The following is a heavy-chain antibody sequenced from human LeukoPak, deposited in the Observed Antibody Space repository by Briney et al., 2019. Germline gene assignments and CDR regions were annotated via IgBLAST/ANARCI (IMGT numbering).Heavy chain of an antibody. Sequence: GGPLRLSCAASGFTFSTYAMSWVRQAPGKGLEWVSVISNSGTSTYYADSVKGRFTISRDNSKNTLYLQMSSLRAEDTAVYYCAKRPSYYETGGYYLNYFDYWGQGTLVPVSS. J-gene: IGHJ4*02. D-gene: IGHD3-22*01. CDR2: ISNSGTST. CDR1: GFTFSTYA. V-gene: IGHV3-23*01. CDR3: AKRPSYYETGGYYLNYFDY.